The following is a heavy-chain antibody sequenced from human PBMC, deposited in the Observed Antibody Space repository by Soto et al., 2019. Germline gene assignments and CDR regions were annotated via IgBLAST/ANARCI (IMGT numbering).Heavy chain of an antibody. D-gene: IGHD2-21*02. V-gene: IGHV1-3*01. CDR1: GYTFTSYA. J-gene: IGHJ5*02. CDR2: INAGNGNT. CDR3: ARGLADCGGDCYSWWFDP. Sequence: QVQLVQSGAEVKKPGASVKVSCKASGYTFTSYAMHWVRQAPGQRLEWMGWINAGNGNTKYSQKFQGRVTITRDTSASTAYMELSSLRSEDTAVYYCARGLADCGGDCYSWWFDPWGQGTLVTVSS.